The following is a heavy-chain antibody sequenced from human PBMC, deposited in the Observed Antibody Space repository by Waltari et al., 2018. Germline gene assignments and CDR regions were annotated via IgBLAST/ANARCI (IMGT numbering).Heavy chain of an antibody. CDR1: GFFFAAHY. CDR3: VRGGYYYDSNGGYFQF. V-gene: IGHV3-72*01. D-gene: IGHD3-22*01. Sequence: VQLVESGGGLVHPGGSLRVSCVVSGFFFAAHYMDWARQAPGKAPEWVGRIANRANSYITEYPASMKGRFTISREDSKNLLFLQMTDLKSEDTAIYYCVRGGYYYDSNGGYFQFWGRGTLVTVSS. J-gene: IGHJ1*01. CDR2: IANRANSYIT.